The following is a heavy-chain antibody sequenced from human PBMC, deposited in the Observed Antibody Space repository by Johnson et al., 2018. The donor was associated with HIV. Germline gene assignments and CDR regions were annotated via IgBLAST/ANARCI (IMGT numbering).Heavy chain of an antibody. CDR1: GFTFSSAW. D-gene: IGHD3-22*01. Sequence: VQLVESGGGLVKPGGSLRLSCVASGFTFSSAWMGWVRQAPGKGLEWVGRIKSKTDGGTTDYAAPVQGRFTITRDNSKNTLYLQMNSLKMEDTATYSCTTAGSSGSAHAFDIWGQGTRVTVSS. CDR2: IKSKTDGGTT. J-gene: IGHJ3*02. V-gene: IGHV3-15*01. CDR3: TTAGSSGSAHAFDI.